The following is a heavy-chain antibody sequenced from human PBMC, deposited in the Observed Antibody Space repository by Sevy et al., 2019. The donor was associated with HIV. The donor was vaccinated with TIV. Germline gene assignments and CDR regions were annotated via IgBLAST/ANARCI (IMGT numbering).Heavy chain of an antibody. Sequence: GGSLRLSCTASGFTFRRNSMNWVRQAPGKGLEWLAYINTLSDTIKYADSVKGRFTISRDNAKNSLYLQINSLRVEDTAVYYCARDASVAAYYLDFWGQGTLVTVSS. CDR1: GFTFRRNS. CDR2: INTLSDTI. D-gene: IGHD6-19*01. V-gene: IGHV3-48*01. J-gene: IGHJ4*02. CDR3: ARDASVAAYYLDF.